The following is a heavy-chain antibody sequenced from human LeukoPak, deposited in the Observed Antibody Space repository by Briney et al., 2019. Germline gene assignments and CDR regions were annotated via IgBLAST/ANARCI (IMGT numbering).Heavy chain of an antibody. Sequence: PGGSLRLSCAASGFTFSSYWMRWVRQAPGKGLVWVSRVNPQGAAPTYTASVKGRFTISRDNAKDALHLQLDNLRAEDTAVYYCARARWSSTGWFLGYWGQGTLVTVSS. J-gene: IGHJ4*02. CDR1: GFTFSSYW. CDR3: ARARWSSTGWFLGY. D-gene: IGHD6-19*01. V-gene: IGHV3-74*03. CDR2: VNPQGAAP.